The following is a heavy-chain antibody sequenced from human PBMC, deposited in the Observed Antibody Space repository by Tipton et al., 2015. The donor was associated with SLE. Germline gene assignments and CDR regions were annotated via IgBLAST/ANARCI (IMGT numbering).Heavy chain of an antibody. CDR2: INHSGST. J-gene: IGHJ4*02. Sequence: SLTCAVYGGSFSGYYWSWIRQPPGKGLEWIGEINHSGSTNYNPSLKSRVTISVDTSKNQFSLKLSSVTAADTAVYYCASLRTEYYYGSRADYWGQGTLVTVSS. D-gene: IGHD3-10*01. CDR1: GGSFSGYY. CDR3: ASLRTEYYYGSRADY. V-gene: IGHV4-34*01.